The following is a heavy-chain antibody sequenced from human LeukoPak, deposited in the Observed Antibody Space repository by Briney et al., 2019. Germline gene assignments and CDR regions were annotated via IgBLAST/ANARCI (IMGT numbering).Heavy chain of an antibody. CDR2: IYNSGYAT. D-gene: IGHD3-3*01. CDR3: ARVSTRTQNFDY. V-gene: IGHV3-23*05. Sequence: GGSLRLSCGVSGFPFNSYAMNWVRQAPGKGLEWVSGIYNSGYATYHADSVKGRFTISRDNAKDTLYMQMNGLRVEDTAVYYCARVSTRTQNFDYWGQGTRVTVSS. J-gene: IGHJ4*02. CDR1: GFPFNSYA.